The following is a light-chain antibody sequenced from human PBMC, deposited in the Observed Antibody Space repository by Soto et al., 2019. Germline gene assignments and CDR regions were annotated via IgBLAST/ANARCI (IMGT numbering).Light chain of an antibody. CDR2: DAS. Sequence: DIQMTQSPSTLSASVGDRVTLTCRASESISSWLAWYQQKPGKAPKLLIYDASSLASGVPSRFSGSGSGTEFTLTSSSLQPDDFATYYCQQYNSYSRAFGQGTKVDIK. CDR1: ESISSW. V-gene: IGKV1-5*01. J-gene: IGKJ1*01. CDR3: QQYNSYSRA.